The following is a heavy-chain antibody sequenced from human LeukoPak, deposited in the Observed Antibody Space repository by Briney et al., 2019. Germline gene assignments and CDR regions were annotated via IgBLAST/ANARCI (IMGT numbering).Heavy chain of an antibody. D-gene: IGHD1-7*01. CDR3: AASEWELHSDY. V-gene: IGHV3-53*01. J-gene: IGHJ4*02. CDR1: GFTVSSNY. CDR2: IYTGGNT. Sequence: VGSLRLSCAASGFTVSSNYMSWVRQAPGKGLEWVSVIYTGGNTYYADSVKGRFTVSRDNSKNTLYLQMNSLRAEDTAVYYCAASEWELHSDYWGQGTLVTVSS.